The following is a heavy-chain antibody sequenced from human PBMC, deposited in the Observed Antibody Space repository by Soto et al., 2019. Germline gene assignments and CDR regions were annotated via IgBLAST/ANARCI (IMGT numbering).Heavy chain of an antibody. V-gene: IGHV3-30-3*01. J-gene: IGHJ6*02. Sequence: GGAQRLSSEASGFTFSSYAMHTVPQSPGKGLEWVAVISYDGSNKYYADSVKGRFTISRDNSKNTLYLQMNSLRAEDTAVYYCARSTTVTPPYYYYGMDVWGQGTTVTSP. CDR2: ISYDGSNK. CDR1: GFTFSSYA. CDR3: ARSTTVTPPYYYYGMDV. D-gene: IGHD4-17*01.